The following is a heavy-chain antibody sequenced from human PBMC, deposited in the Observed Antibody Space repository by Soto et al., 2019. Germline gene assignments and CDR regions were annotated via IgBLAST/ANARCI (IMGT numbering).Heavy chain of an antibody. V-gene: IGHV3-30-3*01. J-gene: IGHJ1*01. CDR1: GFIFSDYA. CDR3: ARENSRISPRLFQH. Sequence: LGLSCVASGFIFSDYAMHWARQAPGKGLEWVALISPAGTNQYYADSAKGRFTISRDNSKNTLYLQMDSLRPEDTGLYYCARENSRISPRLFQHWGHGTLVTVSS. D-gene: IGHD6-6*01. CDR2: ISPAGTNQ.